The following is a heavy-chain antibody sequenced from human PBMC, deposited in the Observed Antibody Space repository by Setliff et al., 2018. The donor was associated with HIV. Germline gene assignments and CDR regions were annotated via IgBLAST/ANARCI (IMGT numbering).Heavy chain of an antibody. Sequence: SVKVSCKASGGTFSSYAITWVRQAPGQGPEWMGGIIPIYGTPNYAQRFQGRVTITADESTSTAYMDLSSLTSDDTAVYYCATSPRGTYYDILSGRPRGWFDPWGQGTLFTVSS. CDR3: ATSPRGTYYDILSGRPRGWFDP. D-gene: IGHD3-9*01. J-gene: IGHJ5*02. CDR2: IIPIYGTP. V-gene: IGHV1-69*13. CDR1: GGTFSSYA.